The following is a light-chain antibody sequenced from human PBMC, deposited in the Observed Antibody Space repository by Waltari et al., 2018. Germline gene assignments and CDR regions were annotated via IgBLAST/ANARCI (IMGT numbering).Light chain of an antibody. V-gene: IGLV2-23*03. Sequence: QSALTQPASVSGSPGQSVTISCTGFNSNVGSYNLVSWYQNHPGKAPKNLIYEGNRRPSGVSKRFSGSKANITASLTLSGLQAEDEADYYCCSDVGSSVFFGRVTKLTVL. J-gene: IGLJ2*01. CDR2: EGN. CDR3: CSDVGSSVF. CDR1: NSNVGSYNL.